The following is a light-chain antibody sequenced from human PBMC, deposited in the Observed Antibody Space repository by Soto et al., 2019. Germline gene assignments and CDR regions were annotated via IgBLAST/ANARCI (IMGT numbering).Light chain of an antibody. Sequence: EIAITQSPATLSVSPGERATLSCRASQSVGSQLAWYQQKPGQAPRLIIYGASTRATGIPARFSGSESGTEFTLTIISLQSEDFAVYSCQHFNNWPPWTFGQGTKLDI. CDR3: QHFNNWPPWT. J-gene: IGKJ1*01. V-gene: IGKV3-15*01. CDR2: GAS. CDR1: QSVGSQ.